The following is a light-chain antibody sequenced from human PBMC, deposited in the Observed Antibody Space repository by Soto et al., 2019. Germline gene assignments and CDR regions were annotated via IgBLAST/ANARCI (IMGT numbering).Light chain of an antibody. CDR3: QQRSNWPRT. V-gene: IGKV3-11*01. J-gene: IGKJ1*01. Sequence: IVLTQSRATLSLSPGKRATLSFRSSQNIRSYLIWYQQKPGQAPRLLIYDVSNRATGIPARFSGSGSGTDFTLTISSLEPEDFEVYYCQQRSNWPRTFGQGTKVDIK. CDR1: QNIRSY. CDR2: DVS.